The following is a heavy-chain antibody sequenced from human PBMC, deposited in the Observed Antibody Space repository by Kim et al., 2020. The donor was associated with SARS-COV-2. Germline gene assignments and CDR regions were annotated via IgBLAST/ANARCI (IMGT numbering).Heavy chain of an antibody. J-gene: IGHJ6*02. V-gene: IGHV3-30-3*01. Sequence: GGSLRLSCAASGFTFSSYAMHWVRQAPGKGLEWVAVISYDGSNKYYADSVKGRFTISRDNSKNTLYLQMNSLRAEDTAVYYCARPTGGDVWGQGTTVTVSS. CDR2: ISYDGSNK. CDR3: ARPTGGDV. D-gene: IGHD7-27*01. CDR1: GFTFSSYA.